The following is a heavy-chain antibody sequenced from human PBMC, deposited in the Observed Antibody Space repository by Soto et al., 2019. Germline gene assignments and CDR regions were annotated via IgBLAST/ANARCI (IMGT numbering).Heavy chain of an antibody. D-gene: IGHD6-19*01. CDR2: ITSTSSTI. Sequence: EVQLVESGGGLVQPGGSLRLSCAASGFTFSTYSMNWVRQAPGKGLEWVSYITSTSSTIYYTNSVKGRFTVSRDNAKSSLFLQMDSLRDEDTAVYYCAREGEYHSGWLDSWGQGTLVTVSS. CDR1: GFTFSTYS. V-gene: IGHV3-48*02. CDR3: AREGEYHSGWLDS. J-gene: IGHJ4*02.